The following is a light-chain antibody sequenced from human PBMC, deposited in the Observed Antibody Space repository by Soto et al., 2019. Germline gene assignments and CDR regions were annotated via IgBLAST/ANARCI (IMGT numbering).Light chain of an antibody. CDR2: TVT. CDR3: CSYAGRSSYV. CDR1: TGYVGGYNY. J-gene: IGLJ1*01. Sequence: QPVLPHPASLPGSPGQSLPIPSPEPTGYVGGYNYVAWYQQHPGKAPRLMIYTVTKRPSGVPDRFSGSKSDNTASLTISGLQADDEADYYCCSYAGRSSYVFGTGTKVTVL. V-gene: IGLV2-11*01.